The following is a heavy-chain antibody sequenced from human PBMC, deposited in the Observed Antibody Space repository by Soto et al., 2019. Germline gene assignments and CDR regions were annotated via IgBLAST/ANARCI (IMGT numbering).Heavy chain of an antibody. CDR3: ARDPMTTVTTQYFQH. J-gene: IGHJ1*01. CDR2: ISSSSSYI. CDR1: GFTFSSYS. V-gene: IGHV3-21*01. Sequence: PGGSLRLSCAASGFTFSSYSMNWVRQAPGKGLEWVSSISSSSSYIYYADSVKGRLTISRDNAKNSLYLQMNSLRAEDTAVYYCARDPMTTVTTQYFQHWGQGTLVTVSS. D-gene: IGHD4-17*01.